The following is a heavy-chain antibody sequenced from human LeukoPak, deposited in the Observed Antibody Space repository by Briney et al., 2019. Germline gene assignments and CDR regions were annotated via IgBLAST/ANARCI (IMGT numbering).Heavy chain of an antibody. Sequence: RGSLRLSCAASGFTFSSHEMNWVRQPPGKGLEWVSYISSGGSTIYYADSVKGRFTVSRDNANNSLYLQMNSLRAEDTALYYCARDVWFDPWGQGTLVTVSS. J-gene: IGHJ5*02. CDR1: GFTFSSHE. CDR2: ISSGGSTI. CDR3: ARDVWFDP. V-gene: IGHV3-48*03.